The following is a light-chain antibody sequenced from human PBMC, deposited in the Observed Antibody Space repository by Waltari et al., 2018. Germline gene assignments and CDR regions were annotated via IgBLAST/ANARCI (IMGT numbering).Light chain of an antibody. Sequence: QSALAQPASVSASPGESITISCTGTSSDIGIFSYVSWYQQHPGKAPNLMIYEVTNRPSGIASRFAGSKSGHTASLTISGLRAEDEADYYCSSYTSSSTYVFGTGTRVTVL. J-gene: IGLJ1*01. CDR3: SSYTSSSTYV. V-gene: IGLV2-14*01. CDR2: EVT. CDR1: SSDIGIFSY.